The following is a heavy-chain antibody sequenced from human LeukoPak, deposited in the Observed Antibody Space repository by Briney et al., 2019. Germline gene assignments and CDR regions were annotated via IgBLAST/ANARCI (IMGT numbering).Heavy chain of an antibody. V-gene: IGHV1-8*01. CDR2: MNGNSCNT. D-gene: IGHD2-15*01. Sequence: SVTVSFKCTVYTFPSCDINWVRQATGQGLEWMGWMNGNSCNTGYAQKFQGRVTMTRNTSISKAYMEQSSLRSEDTAVYYWARSLYRGVAATPAYWGQGTLVTVSS. CDR1: VYTFPSCD. CDR3: ARSLYRGVAATPAY. J-gene: IGHJ4*02.